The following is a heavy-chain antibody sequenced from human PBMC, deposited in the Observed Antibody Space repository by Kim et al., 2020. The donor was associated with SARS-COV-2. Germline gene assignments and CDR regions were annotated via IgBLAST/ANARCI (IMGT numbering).Heavy chain of an antibody. CDR1: GYSFTNYW. CDR3: ARLSYGWGRDHSASPLYGLDV. CDR2: IDPSDSYT. J-gene: IGHJ6*02. D-gene: IGHD3-10*01. Sequence: GESLKISCKGSGYSFTNYWISWVRQMPGKGLEWMGRIDPSDSYTSYSPSFPGHVTISADKSITTAYLQWSSLKASDTAMYYCARLSYGWGRDHSASPLYGLDVWGQGTTVTVSS. V-gene: IGHV5-10-1*01.